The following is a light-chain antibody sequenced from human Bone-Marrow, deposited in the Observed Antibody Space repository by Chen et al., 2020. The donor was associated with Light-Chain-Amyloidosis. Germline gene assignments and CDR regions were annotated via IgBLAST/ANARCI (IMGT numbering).Light chain of an antibody. V-gene: IGKV2-28*01. Sequence: DMVMSQSPLSLPVTPGEPASISCRSSQSLLHANGYNYFDWYLKTPGQSPQLLIYLGSNRASGVPDRVRGSGAGTDFTLKISRVEAEDVGVYYCMQALQSVTFGQGTRLEI. CDR1: QSLLHANGYNY. J-gene: IGKJ5*01. CDR3: MQALQSVT. CDR2: LGS.